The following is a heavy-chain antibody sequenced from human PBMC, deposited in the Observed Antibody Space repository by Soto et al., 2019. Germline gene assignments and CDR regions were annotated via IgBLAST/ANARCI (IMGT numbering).Heavy chain of an antibody. Sequence: HPGGSLRLSCAASGFTFSSYAMSWVRQAPGKGLEWVSATSGSGAGTYYADSVKGRFTISRDNSKNTLYLQMNSLRAEDTAVYYCAKCGAGAVGGNYYYSGMDVWGQGTTVTVSS. J-gene: IGHJ6*02. CDR3: AKCGAGAVGGNYYYSGMDV. D-gene: IGHD2-21*01. V-gene: IGHV3-23*01. CDR2: TSGSGAGT. CDR1: GFTFSSYA.